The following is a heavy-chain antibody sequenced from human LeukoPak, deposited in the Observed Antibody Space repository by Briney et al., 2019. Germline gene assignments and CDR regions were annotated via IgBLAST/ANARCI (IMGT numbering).Heavy chain of an antibody. J-gene: IGHJ4*02. CDR1: GFTFSSYA. CDR3: ARGETFDY. CDR2: ISYDGSNK. V-gene: IGHV3-30-3*01. Sequence: PGGSLRLSCAASGFTFSSYAMHWVRPAPGKGLEWVAVISYDGSNKYYADSVKGRFTISRDNSKNTLYLQMNSLRAEDTAVYYCARGETFDYWGQGTLVTVSS.